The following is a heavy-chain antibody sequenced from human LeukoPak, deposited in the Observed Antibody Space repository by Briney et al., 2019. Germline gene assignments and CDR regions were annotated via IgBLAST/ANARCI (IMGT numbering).Heavy chain of an antibody. V-gene: IGHV3-11*05. D-gene: IGHD6-19*01. Sequence: GGSLRLSCAASGFTFRDYYMSWIRQAPAKGLEWVSYISSSSSYTNYADSVKGRFTISRDNAKNSLYLQMNSLRAEDTAVYYCARGPDSSGWYLDYWGQGTLVSVSS. CDR2: ISSSSSYT. CDR3: ARGPDSSGWYLDY. J-gene: IGHJ4*02. CDR1: GFTFRDYY.